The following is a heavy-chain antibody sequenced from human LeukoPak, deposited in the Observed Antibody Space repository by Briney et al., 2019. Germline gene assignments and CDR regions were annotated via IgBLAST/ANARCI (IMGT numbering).Heavy chain of an antibody. CDR2: ISSSGSTI. D-gene: IGHD3-10*02. V-gene: IGHV3-48*04. J-gene: IGHJ6*04. Sequence: PGGTLRLSCAASGFTFSSYGMSWVRQAPGKGLEWVSYISSSGSTIYYADSVKGRFTISRDNAKNSLYLQMNSLRAEDTAVYYCAELGITMIGGVWGKGTTVTISS. CDR3: AELGITMIGGV. CDR1: GFTFSSYG.